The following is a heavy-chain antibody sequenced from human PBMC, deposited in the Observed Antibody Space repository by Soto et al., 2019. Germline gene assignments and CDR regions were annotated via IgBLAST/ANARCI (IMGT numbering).Heavy chain of an antibody. D-gene: IGHD6-13*01. J-gene: IGHJ6*02. V-gene: IGHV3-23*01. CDR2: ITGSGDST. CDR3: AKGGYSRSTGYYYGMDV. CDR1: GFTFSSHA. Sequence: GGSLRLSCAVSGFTFSSHAMSWVRQAPGKGLECVSSITGSGDSTYYADSVKGRFTISRDKSKSTLYLQMDSLRAEDTAVYYCAKGGYSRSTGYYYGMDVWGQGTTVTVSS.